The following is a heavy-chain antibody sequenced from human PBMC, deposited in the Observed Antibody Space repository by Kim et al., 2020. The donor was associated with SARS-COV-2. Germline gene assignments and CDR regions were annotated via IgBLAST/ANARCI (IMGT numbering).Heavy chain of an antibody. J-gene: IGHJ5*02. CDR1: GGSISSGGYY. V-gene: IGHV4-31*03. D-gene: IGHD3-10*01. CDR3: AREKVKGSGSYYPNWFDP. CDR2: IYYSGST. Sequence: SETLSLTCTVSGGSISSGGYYWSWIRQHPGKGLEWIGYIYYSGSTYYNPSLKSRVTISVDTSKNQFSLKLSSVTAADTAVYYCAREKVKGSGSYYPNWFDPWGQGTLVTVSS.